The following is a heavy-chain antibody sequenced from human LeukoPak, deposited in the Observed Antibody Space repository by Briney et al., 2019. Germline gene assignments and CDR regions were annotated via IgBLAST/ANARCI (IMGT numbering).Heavy chain of an antibody. CDR1: GHSFINYW. V-gene: IGHV5-51*01. CDR2: IYPGDSHT. D-gene: IGHD2-15*01. J-gene: IGHJ4*02. CDR3: ARIAATWYGGS. Sequence: GESLKISCKGPGHSFINYWVAWVRQMPGKGLEWIGIIYPGDSHTRYSPSFQGQVTISADMSIDTAYLQWSSLRASDTAMYYCARIAATWYGGSWGQGTLVFVSS.